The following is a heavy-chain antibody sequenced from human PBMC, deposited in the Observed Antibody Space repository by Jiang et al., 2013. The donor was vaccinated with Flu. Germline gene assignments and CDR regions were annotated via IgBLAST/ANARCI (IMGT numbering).Heavy chain of an antibody. Sequence: ISCKGSGYSFTSYWIGWVRQMPGKGLEWMGIIYPGDSDTRYSPSFQGQVTISADKSISTAYLQWSSLKASDTAMYYCARRGLTPKNAFDIWGQGTMVTVSS. CDR3: ARRGLTPKNAFDI. CDR2: IYPGDSDT. J-gene: IGHJ3*02. D-gene: IGHD3-10*01. CDR1: GYSFTSYW. V-gene: IGHV5-51*01.